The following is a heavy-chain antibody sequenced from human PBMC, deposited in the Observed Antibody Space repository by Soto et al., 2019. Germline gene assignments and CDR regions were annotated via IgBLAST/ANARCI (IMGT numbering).Heavy chain of an antibody. CDR2: ISGSGGST. CDR3: AKDLLWFGELLCKEMRDCYNFDY. V-gene: IGHV3-23*01. Sequence: GGSLRLSCAASGFTFSSYAMSWVRQAPGKGLEWVSAISGSGGSTYYADSVKGRFTISRDNSKNTLYLQMNSLRAEDTAVYYCAKDLLWFGELLCKEMRDCYNFDYWGQGTLVTVSS. D-gene: IGHD3-10*01. J-gene: IGHJ4*02. CDR1: GFTFSSYA.